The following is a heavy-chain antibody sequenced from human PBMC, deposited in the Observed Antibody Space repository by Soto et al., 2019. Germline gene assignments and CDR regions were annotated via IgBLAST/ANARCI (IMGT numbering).Heavy chain of an antibody. V-gene: IGHV3-23*01. CDR3: AKGVPGIAVAGTGYFQH. J-gene: IGHJ1*01. CDR1: GFTFSSYA. D-gene: IGHD6-19*01. Sequence: EVQLLESGGGLVQPGGSLRLSCAASGFTFSSYAMSWVRQAPGKGLEWVSGISGSGDSTYYADSVKGRFTISRDNSKNTLQLQMNSLRAEDTAVYYCAKGVPGIAVAGTGYFQHWGQGTLVTVSS. CDR2: ISGSGDST.